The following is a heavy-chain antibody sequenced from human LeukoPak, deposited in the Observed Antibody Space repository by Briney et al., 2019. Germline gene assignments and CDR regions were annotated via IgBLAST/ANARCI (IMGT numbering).Heavy chain of an antibody. CDR2: ISGSGGST. J-gene: IGHJ6*03. CDR1: GFTFSSYW. D-gene: IGHD3-10*01. Sequence: GGSLRLSCAASGFTFSSYWMSWVRQAPGKGLEWVSAISGSGGSTYYADSVKGRFTISRDNSKNTLYLQMNSLRAEDTAVYYCASNPLWFGELKYYYYYMDVWGKGTTVTASS. V-gene: IGHV3-23*01. CDR3: ASNPLWFGELKYYYYYMDV.